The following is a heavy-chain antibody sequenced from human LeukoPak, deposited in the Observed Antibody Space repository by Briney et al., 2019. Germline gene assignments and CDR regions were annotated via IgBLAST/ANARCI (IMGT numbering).Heavy chain of an antibody. CDR3: ARSRSSEYISALDN. CDR1: GFKFRNYD. J-gene: IGHJ4*02. Sequence: GGSLRLSCATSGFKFRNYDMFWVREAEGKGLEWVAKVGTDGDTCYAASVKGRFTISRDNVKTSVFLQMKALGVGDTATYYCARSRSSEYISALDNWGQGVLVSVSS. D-gene: IGHD1-1*01. V-gene: IGHV3-13*01. CDR2: VGTDGDT.